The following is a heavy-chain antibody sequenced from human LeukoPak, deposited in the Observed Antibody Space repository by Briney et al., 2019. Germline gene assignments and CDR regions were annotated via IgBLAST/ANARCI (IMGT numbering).Heavy chain of an antibody. Sequence: GASVKVSCKASGGTFSSYAISWERQAPGQGLEWMGGIIPIFDTANYAQKFQGRVTITADETTSTDYMELSSLRSEDTAVYYCATVSTTSYYYGMDVWGQGTTVTVSS. D-gene: IGHD2-2*01. V-gene: IGHV1-69*13. CDR1: GGTFSSYA. CDR2: IIPIFDTA. J-gene: IGHJ6*02. CDR3: ATVSTTSYYYGMDV.